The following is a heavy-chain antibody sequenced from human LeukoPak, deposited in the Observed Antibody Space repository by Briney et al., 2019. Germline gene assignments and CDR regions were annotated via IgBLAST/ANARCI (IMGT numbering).Heavy chain of an antibody. J-gene: IGHJ4*02. CDR1: GFTFSSYA. CDR2: ISGGGGTP. D-gene: IGHD3-22*01. V-gene: IGHV3-23*01. Sequence: GGSLRLSCAASGFTFSSYAMSWVRQAPGKGLEWVSTISGGGGTPYYADSVKGRFTISRDNSKNTLFLQMNSLRVEDTALYYCAKEPSHSSGYWDSWGQGTLVTVSS. CDR3: AKEPSHSSGYWDS.